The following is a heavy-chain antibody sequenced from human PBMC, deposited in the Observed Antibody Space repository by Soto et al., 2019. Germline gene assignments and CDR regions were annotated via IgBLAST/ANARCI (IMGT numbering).Heavy chain of an antibody. D-gene: IGHD3-22*01. CDR2: IWYDGSNK. V-gene: IGHV3-33*01. J-gene: IGHJ6*02. CDR3: ARGPYYYDSSGRYSMDV. Sequence: GGSLRLSCAASGFTFSSYGMHWVRQAPGKGLEWVAVIWYDGSNKYYADSVKGRFTISRDNSKNTLYLQMNSLRAEDTAVYYCARGPYYYDSSGRYSMDVWGQGTTVTVSS. CDR1: GFTFSSYG.